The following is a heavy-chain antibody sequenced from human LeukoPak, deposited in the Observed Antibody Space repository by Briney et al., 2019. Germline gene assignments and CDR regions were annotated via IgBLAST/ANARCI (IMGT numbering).Heavy chain of an antibody. CDR3: ARDNSVGDSAWWFDP. V-gene: IGHV3-7*03. CDR2: IKQDGSEK. CDR1: GFTFSSYW. D-gene: IGHD5-12*01. Sequence: GGSLRLSCAASGFTFSSYWMSWVRQAPGKGLEWVANIKQDGSEKYYVDSVKGRFTISRDNAKNSLYLQMNSLRAEDMAVYYCARDNSVGDSAWWFDPWGQGTLVTVSS. J-gene: IGHJ5*02.